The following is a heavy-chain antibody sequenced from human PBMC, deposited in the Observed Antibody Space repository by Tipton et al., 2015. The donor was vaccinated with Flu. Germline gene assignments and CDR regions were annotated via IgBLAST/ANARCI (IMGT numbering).Heavy chain of an antibody. CDR2: IYTSGAT. V-gene: IGHV4-4*07. CDR3: ARASGSGTYVIFDF. J-gene: IGHJ4*02. D-gene: IGHD3-10*01. Sequence: TLSLTCTVSGGSMESYYWSWIRQPAGKGLEWIGRIYTSGATKYKSSLESRVTMSIDTSKNQFSLRLCSVTAADTAVYYCARASGSGTYVIFDFWGQGTLVTVSS. CDR1: GGSMESYY.